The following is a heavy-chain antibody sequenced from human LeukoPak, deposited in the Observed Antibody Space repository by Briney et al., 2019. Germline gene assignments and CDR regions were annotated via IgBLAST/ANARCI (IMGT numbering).Heavy chain of an antibody. CDR2: ISAYNGNT. V-gene: IGHV1-18*01. Sequence: ASVKVSCKASGGTFSNYAINWVRQAPGQGLEWMGWISAYNGNTNYAQKLQGRVTMTTDTSTSTAYMELRSLRSDDTAVYYCARDEGGSYPGYYFDYWGQGTLVTVSS. D-gene: IGHD1-26*01. CDR3: ARDEGGSYPGYYFDY. J-gene: IGHJ4*02. CDR1: GGTFSNYA.